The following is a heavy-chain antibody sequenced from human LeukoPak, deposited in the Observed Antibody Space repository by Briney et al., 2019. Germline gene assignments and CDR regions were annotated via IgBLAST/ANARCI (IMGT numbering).Heavy chain of an antibody. D-gene: IGHD3-22*01. J-gene: IGHJ5*02. CDR2: IYYSGST. Sequence: PSETLSLTCTVSGGSISSSSYYWGWIRQPPGNGLEWIGSIYYSGSTYYNPSLKSRVTISVDTSKNQFSLKLSSVTAADTAVYYCARHWESKAYSITMIVVAPPGWFDPWGQGTLVTVSS. CDR1: GGSISSSSYY. V-gene: IGHV4-39*01. CDR3: ARHWESKAYSITMIVVAPPGWFDP.